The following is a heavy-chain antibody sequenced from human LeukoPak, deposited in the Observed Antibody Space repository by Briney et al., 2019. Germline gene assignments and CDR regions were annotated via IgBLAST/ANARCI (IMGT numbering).Heavy chain of an antibody. CDR3: AKDIGEGIDY. V-gene: IGHV3-21*04. CDR2: ISSSSSYI. J-gene: IGHJ4*02. Sequence: PGGSLRLSCAASGFTFSSYSMNWVRQAPGKGLEWVSSISSSSSYIYYADSVKGRFTISRDNAKNSLYLQMNSLRAEDTALYYCAKDIGEGIDYWGQGTLVTVSS. D-gene: IGHD1-26*01. CDR1: GFTFSSYS.